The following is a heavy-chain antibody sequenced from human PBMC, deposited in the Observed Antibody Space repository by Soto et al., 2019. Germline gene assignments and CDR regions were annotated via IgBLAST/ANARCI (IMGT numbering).Heavy chain of an antibody. CDR1: GDSINSNSYY. J-gene: IGHJ4*02. D-gene: IGHD3-9*01. Sequence: PSETLSLTCSVSGDSINSNSYYWGWIRQPPGKGLEWIGSIYYSGNTYYNPSLKTRVTISVDKSKSQFSLKLNSVTAADSAVYFCARLEGLATISYYFDYWGQGTLVTVSS. CDR2: IYYSGNT. V-gene: IGHV4-39*01. CDR3: ARLEGLATISYYFDY.